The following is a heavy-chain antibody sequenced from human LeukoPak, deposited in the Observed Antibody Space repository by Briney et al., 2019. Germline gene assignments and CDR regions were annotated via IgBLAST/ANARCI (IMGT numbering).Heavy chain of an antibody. V-gene: IGHV1-8*03. Sequence: GASVKVSCKTSGYTFTSYHINWVRPATGQGLEWMGWMNPYSGDRGYAQKFQGRVSITSDTSISTAYMELSSLRSEDTAVYFCARTTSLTASGYDYWGQGTLVTVSS. D-gene: IGHD4-17*01. J-gene: IGHJ4*02. CDR2: MNPYSGDR. CDR3: ARTTSLTASGYDY. CDR1: GYTFTSYH.